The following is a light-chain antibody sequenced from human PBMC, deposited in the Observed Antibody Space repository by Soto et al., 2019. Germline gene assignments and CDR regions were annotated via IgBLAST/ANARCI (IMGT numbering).Light chain of an antibody. J-gene: IGKJ2*01. CDR2: AAS. V-gene: IGKV1-39*01. CDR3: QQDYSTPADT. Sequence: DIQMTQSPSSLSASVGDSVTITCRASQSIVSSMNWYQQKPGKAPKLLISAASRLQSGVPSRFIGSGSGTNFTLPTSSLQHEDFAAYYCQQDYSTPADTFGQGTKLQIK. CDR1: QSIVSS.